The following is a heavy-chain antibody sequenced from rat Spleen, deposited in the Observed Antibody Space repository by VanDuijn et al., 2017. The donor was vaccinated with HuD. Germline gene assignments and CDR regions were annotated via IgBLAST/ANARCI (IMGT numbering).Heavy chain of an antibody. J-gene: IGHJ2*01. CDR1: GFNFNDYW. CDR3: VREEFGVEY. D-gene: IGHD4-3*01. CDR2: INQDSRTK. V-gene: IGHV4-2*01. Sequence: EVRLVESGGGLVQPGRSLKLSCAASGFNFNDYWMGWVRQAPGKGLEWIGEINQDSRTKKYSPSLKDKFTVSRDNAQNTLYLQMNKLGSEDTAIYYCVREEFGVEYWGQGVMVTVSS.